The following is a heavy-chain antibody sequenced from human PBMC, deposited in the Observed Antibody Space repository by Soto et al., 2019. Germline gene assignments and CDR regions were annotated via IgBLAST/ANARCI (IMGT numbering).Heavy chain of an antibody. Sequence: SETLSLTCAVYGESFSGYYWSWIRQPPGKGLEWIGEFFHGGRTNYSPSLKSRVTISLDTSKNHFSLELSSVTAADTAVYYCARPHFDSNTFYSYFDYWGQGTLVTAPQ. CDR2: FFHGGRT. V-gene: IGHV4-34*12. CDR1: GESFSGYY. D-gene: IGHD3-22*01. J-gene: IGHJ4*02. CDR3: ARPHFDSNTFYSYFDY.